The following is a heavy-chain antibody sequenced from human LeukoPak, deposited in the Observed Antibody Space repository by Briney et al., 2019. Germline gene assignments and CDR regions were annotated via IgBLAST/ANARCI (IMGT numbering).Heavy chain of an antibody. J-gene: IGHJ4*02. Sequence: EPLSLPCTVSGVSLSRYYWSWLRQPPGKGLEWVGYIYCSGSTNYPPSLKSRVTISVDTSKNQFSQKLSSVTAADTAVYYGARDPVGCGGYAFDFWGQGTLVTVSS. V-gene: IGHV4-59*01. CDR3: ARDPVGCGGYAFDF. CDR2: IYCSGST. D-gene: IGHD5-12*01. CDR1: GVSLSRYY.